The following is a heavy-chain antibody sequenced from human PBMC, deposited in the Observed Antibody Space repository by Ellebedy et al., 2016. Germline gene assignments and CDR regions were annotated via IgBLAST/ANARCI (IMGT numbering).Heavy chain of an antibody. Sequence: GGSLRLSCAASGFTFSSYSMNWVRQAPGKGLEWVSYISSSSSTIYYADSVKGRFTISRDNAKNSLYLQMNSLRAEDTAVYYCARGYCSGSCYSGGFDYWGQGTLVTVSS. CDR3: ARGYCSGSCYSGGFDY. D-gene: IGHD2-15*01. CDR1: GFTFSSYS. CDR2: ISSSSSTI. J-gene: IGHJ4*02. V-gene: IGHV3-48*01.